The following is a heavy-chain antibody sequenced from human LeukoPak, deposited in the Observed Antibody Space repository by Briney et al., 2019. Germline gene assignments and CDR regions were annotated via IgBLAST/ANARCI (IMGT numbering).Heavy chain of an antibody. CDR1: GFTFSSYE. CDR2: IGNSGTST. V-gene: IGHV3-48*03. Sequence: PGGSLRLSCAASGFTFSSYEMNWVRQAPGKGLEWVSSIGNSGTSTYYADSVKGRFAVSRDNARNSLYLEMNSLRAEDTAIYYCSKTPGDLWSWYDYWGQGTLVTVSS. D-gene: IGHD3-10*01. CDR3: SKTPGDLWSWYDY. J-gene: IGHJ4*02.